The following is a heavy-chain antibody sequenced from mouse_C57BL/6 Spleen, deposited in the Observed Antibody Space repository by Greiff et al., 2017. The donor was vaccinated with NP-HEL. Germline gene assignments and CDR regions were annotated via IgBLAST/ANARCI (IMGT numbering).Heavy chain of an antibody. CDR3: ARLGGAYYYYYAMDY. CDR2: IYPRSGNT. Sequence: QVQLQQSGAELARPGASVKLSCKASGYTFTSYGISWVKQRTGQGLEWIGEIYPRSGNTYYNEKFKGKATLTADKSSSTAYMELRSLTSEDSAVYFCARLGGAYYYYYAMDYWGQGTSVTVSS. J-gene: IGHJ4*01. D-gene: IGHD1-1*02. CDR1: GYTFTSYG. V-gene: IGHV1-81*01.